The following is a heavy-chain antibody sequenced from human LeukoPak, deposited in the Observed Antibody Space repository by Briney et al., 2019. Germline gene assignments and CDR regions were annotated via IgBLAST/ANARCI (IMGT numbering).Heavy chain of an antibody. V-gene: IGHV4-59*01. CDR3: ARGLGFSGSTYDY. J-gene: IGHJ4*02. D-gene: IGHD3-10*01. CDR1: GGSLSGFY. CDR2: VYYSRST. Sequence: PSETLSLTCTVSGGSLSGFYWSWIRQPPGKGLEWIGYVYYSRSTTYNPSLKSRVTISVDTSKNQFSLRLGSVTAADTAVYYCARGLGFSGSTYDYWGQGTLVTVSS.